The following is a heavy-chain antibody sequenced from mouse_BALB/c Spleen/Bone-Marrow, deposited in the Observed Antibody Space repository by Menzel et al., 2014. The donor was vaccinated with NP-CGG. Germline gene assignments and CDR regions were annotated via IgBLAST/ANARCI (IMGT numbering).Heavy chain of an antibody. D-gene: IGHD1-1*01. CDR3: ARKLRFYAMDY. CDR1: GFSLTTYG. V-gene: IGHV2-2*01. J-gene: IGHJ4*01. CDR2: IWSGGNT. Sequence: VQVVESGPGLVQPSQSLSITCTVSGFSLTTYGVHWVRQSPGKGLEWLGAIWSGGNTDYNAAFISRLSISKDNSKSQVFFEMNSLQAYDTAIYYCARKLRFYAMDYWGQGTSVTVSS.